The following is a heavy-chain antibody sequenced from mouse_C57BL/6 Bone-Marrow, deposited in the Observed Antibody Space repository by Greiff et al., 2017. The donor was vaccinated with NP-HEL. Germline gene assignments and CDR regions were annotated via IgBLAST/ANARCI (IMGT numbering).Heavy chain of an antibody. CDR2: ISSGSSSI. V-gene: IGHV5-17*01. Sequence: EVQLQESGGGLVKPGGSLKLSCAASGFTFSDYGMHWVRQAPEKGLEWVAYISSGSSSIYYPDTVKGRFTISRDNAKNTLFLQMTSLTSEDTAMYYCARRYRGLYYYAIDYWGQGTSVAGSS. CDR1: GFTFSDYG. CDR3: ARRYRGLYYYAIDY. J-gene: IGHJ4*01. D-gene: IGHD2-12*01.